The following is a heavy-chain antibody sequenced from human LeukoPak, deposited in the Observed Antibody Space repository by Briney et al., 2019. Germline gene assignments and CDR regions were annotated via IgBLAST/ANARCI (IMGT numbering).Heavy chain of an antibody. CDR3: ARLVGYTHAHSDH. V-gene: IGHV5-10-1*01. D-gene: IGHD5-18*01. CDR1: GYGFTSYW. Sequence: GEPLRISWEGSGYGFTSYWCTWVRQMPGKGLEWMGGIEPSDSYTNVNPSFQGHVTISADKPTNTAYLQWRTLPASDPAMYYCARLVGYTHAHSDHWGQGTLVTVSS. J-gene: IGHJ4*02. CDR2: IEPSDSYT.